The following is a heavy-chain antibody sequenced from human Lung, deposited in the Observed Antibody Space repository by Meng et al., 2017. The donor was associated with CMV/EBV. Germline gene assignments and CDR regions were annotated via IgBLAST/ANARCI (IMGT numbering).Heavy chain of an antibody. CDR3: ARGRDFGVVTPGY. V-gene: IGHV4-59*01. D-gene: IGHD3-3*01. CDR2: IYYTGST. Sequence: SXTXSLXXTVSGGSISSYFWSWIRQPPGKGLEWIGYIYYTGSTNYNPSLKSRVTISVDTSKKHFPLKLSSVTAAETAVYYCARGRDFGVVTPGYWGQGTLVTVSS. J-gene: IGHJ4*02. CDR1: GGSISSYF.